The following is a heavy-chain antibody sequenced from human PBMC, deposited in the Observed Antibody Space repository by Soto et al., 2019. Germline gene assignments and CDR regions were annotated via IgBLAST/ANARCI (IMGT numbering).Heavy chain of an antibody. CDR2: VYNSGST. J-gene: IGHJ4*02. CDR1: GFSVSSTY. Sequence: SETLSLTCTVSGFSVSSTYWGWVRQSPGKGLEWIGYVYNSGSTIYSPSLKSRITISMDPSKNQFSLRLRSVTAADTAVYYCGRIPYSSASFDYWGQGNLVTVSS. CDR3: GRIPYSSASFDY. V-gene: IGHV4-59*02. D-gene: IGHD6-19*01.